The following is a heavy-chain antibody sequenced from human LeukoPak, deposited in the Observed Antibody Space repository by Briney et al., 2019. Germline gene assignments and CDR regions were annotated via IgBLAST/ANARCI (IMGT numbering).Heavy chain of an antibody. V-gene: IGHV1-2*02. Sequence: GASVKVSCKASGYTFTGYYMHWVRQAPGQGLEWMGWINPNSGGTNYAQKFQGRVTMTRDTSISTAYMELSRLRSDDTAVHYCARDQEGGYDLGNFDYWGQGTLVTVSS. CDR3: ARDQEGGYDLGNFDY. J-gene: IGHJ4*02. D-gene: IGHD5-12*01. CDR1: GYTFTGYY. CDR2: INPNSGGT.